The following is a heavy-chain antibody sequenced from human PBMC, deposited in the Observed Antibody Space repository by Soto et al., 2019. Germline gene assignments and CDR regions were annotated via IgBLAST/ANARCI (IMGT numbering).Heavy chain of an antibody. CDR1: GYAFTTYG. J-gene: IGHJ4*02. CDR3: ARGRYGDY. D-gene: IGHD1-1*01. Sequence: QVHLVQSGAEVKKPGASVKVSCQGSGYAFTTYGITWVRQAPGQGLEWMGWISAHNGNTNYAQKLQGRVTVTRDTSTSTAYMELRSVRNDDTAVYYCARGRYGDYWGQGALVTVSS. V-gene: IGHV1-18*01. CDR2: ISAHNGNT.